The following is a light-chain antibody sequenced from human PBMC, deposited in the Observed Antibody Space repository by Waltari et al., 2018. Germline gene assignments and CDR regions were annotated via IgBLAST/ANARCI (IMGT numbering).Light chain of an antibody. Sequence: EIVMTQSPATLSVSPGERATLSCRASQSVGSNLAWYQQIPGQAPRLLIYGASTRATGIPARFTGSGSGTEFTLTINSMQSEDIAVYYCQQYNNWPGTFGHGTKVEIK. V-gene: IGKV3-15*01. CDR2: GAS. J-gene: IGKJ1*01. CDR3: QQYNNWPGT. CDR1: QSVGSN.